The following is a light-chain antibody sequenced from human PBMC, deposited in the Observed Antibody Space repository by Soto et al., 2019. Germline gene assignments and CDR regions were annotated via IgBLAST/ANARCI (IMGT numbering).Light chain of an antibody. CDR2: GAS. CDR3: QQNYRAPLT. V-gene: IGKV1-39*01. CDR1: QGVGSH. Sequence: DRQMTQSPSSVSALIGDRVTITCRASQGVGSHVNWYQQKPGKAPNLLIHGASNLQSGVPSTFSGSGSGTDFTVTISSLQPEDFATYYCQQNYRAPLTFGGGTKVEIK. J-gene: IGKJ4*01.